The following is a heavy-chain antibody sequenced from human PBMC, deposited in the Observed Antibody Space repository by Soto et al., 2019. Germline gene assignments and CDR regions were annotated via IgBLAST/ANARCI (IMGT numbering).Heavy chain of an antibody. Sequence: EASVKVSCKACGYSFTRYGISCVRQAPGQGLEWMGWISGYNDNTKYAQKLQDRVTMTTDTSMTTVYMELRSLRSDDTAVYYCARLIGYCSGGSCDYYYMDVWGKGTTVTVSS. CDR1: GYSFTRYG. V-gene: IGHV1-18*04. CDR3: ARLIGYCSGGSCDYYYMDV. J-gene: IGHJ6*03. D-gene: IGHD2-15*01. CDR2: ISGYNDNT.